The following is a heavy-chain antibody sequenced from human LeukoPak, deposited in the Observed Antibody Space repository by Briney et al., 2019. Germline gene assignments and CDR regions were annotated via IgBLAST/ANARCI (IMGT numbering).Heavy chain of an antibody. D-gene: IGHD6-19*01. J-gene: IGHJ5*02. V-gene: IGHV4-30-4*01. Sequence: SETLSLICTVSGGSISSGDYYWSWIRQPPGKGLEWIGYIYYSGSTYYDPSLKSRVTISVDTSKNQFSLKLSSVTAADTAVYYCARVIRQWLVRELWFDPWGQGTLVTVSS. CDR1: GGSISSGDYY. CDR3: ARVIRQWLVRELWFDP. CDR2: IYYSGST.